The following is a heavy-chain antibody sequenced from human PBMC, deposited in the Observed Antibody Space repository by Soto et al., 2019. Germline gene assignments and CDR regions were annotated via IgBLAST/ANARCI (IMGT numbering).Heavy chain of an antibody. Sequence: PSETLSLTCSVSGVTMSYGAYSWNWIRQSPGKGLEWLGYISHLETTYYNPSFRSRVTLSVDTSKNQFSVRLNSVTAADTAVYYCAPLSVSLSGPYGIHVWGQGTTVTVSS. CDR2: ISHLETT. D-gene: IGHD2-15*01. J-gene: IGHJ6*02. CDR3: APLSVSLSGPYGIHV. V-gene: IGHV4-30-2*06. CDR1: GVTMSYGAYS.